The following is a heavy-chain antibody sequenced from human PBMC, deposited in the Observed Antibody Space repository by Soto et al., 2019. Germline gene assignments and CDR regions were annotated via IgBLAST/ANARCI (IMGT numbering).Heavy chain of an antibody. CDR3: ARDRVESGYPEYFQH. J-gene: IGHJ1*01. Sequence: PGGSLRLSCAASGFTFSDYDMSWIRQAPGKGLEWISYIRSTTTIFYADSVKGRFTISRDNAKSSLYLQMSSLRAEDTAVYYCARDRVESGYPEYFQHWGQGTLVTVSS. CDR2: IRSTTTI. D-gene: IGHD3-22*01. CDR1: GFTFSDYD. V-gene: IGHV3-11*01.